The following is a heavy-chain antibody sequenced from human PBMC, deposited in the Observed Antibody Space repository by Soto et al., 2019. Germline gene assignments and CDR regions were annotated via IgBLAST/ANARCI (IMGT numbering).Heavy chain of an antibody. D-gene: IGHD4-17*01. V-gene: IGHV3-23*01. Sequence: GGSLRLSCAASGFIFRSYAMSWVRQAPGRGLEWVSAISGSGDSTYYADSVKGRFTISRDNSKNTLYLQMNSLRAEDTAVFYCAKLTGDPDAFDFWGQGTMVTVS. CDR2: ISGSGDST. CDR1: GFIFRSYA. CDR3: AKLTGDPDAFDF. J-gene: IGHJ3*01.